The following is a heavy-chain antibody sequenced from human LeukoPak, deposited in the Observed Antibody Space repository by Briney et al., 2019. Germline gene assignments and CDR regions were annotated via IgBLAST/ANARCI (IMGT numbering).Heavy chain of an antibody. CDR1: GYTFTGYY. J-gene: IGHJ4*02. V-gene: IGHV1-2*02. Sequence: ASVKVSCKASGYTFTGYYMHWLRQAPGQRLEWMGWINPNSGGTNYAQKFQGRVTMTRDTSISTAYMELSRLRSDDTAVYYCARAFRIAARPADYWGQGTLVTVSS. CDR3: ARAFRIAARPADY. CDR2: INPNSGGT. D-gene: IGHD6-6*01.